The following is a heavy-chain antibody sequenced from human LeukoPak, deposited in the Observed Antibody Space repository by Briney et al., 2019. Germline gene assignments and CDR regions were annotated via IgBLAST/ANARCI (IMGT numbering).Heavy chain of an antibody. CDR2: ILWSGGST. J-gene: IGHJ4*02. CDR3: ARDDYGSGSWNDY. Sequence: WIRQPPGKGLEWVSGILWSGGSTGYADSVKGRFTISRDNAKNSLYLQMNSLRPEDTALYYCARDDYGSGSWNDYWGQGTLVTVSS. V-gene: IGHV3-20*03. D-gene: IGHD3-10*01.